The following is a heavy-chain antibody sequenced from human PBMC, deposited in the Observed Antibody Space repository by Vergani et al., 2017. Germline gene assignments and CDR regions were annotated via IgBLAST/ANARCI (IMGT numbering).Heavy chain of an antibody. CDR1: GFSFPGYA. J-gene: IGHJ5*02. V-gene: IGHV3-23*01. CDR2: VSGSSATP. Sequence: EVQLLESGGGLVQPGGSLRLSCEASGFSFPGYAMSWVRQAPGKGLEWVSSVSGSSATPYYADSVKGRFIISRDNSKNTLHLQMNSLRADDTAVYYCAKVNHFARWYSSSWYAGWFDPWGQGTLVTVSS. CDR3: AKVNHFARWYSSSWYAGWFDP. D-gene: IGHD6-13*01.